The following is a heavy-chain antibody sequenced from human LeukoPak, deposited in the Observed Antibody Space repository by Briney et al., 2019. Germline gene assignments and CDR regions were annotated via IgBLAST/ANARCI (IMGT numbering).Heavy chain of an antibody. CDR2: ISSSSSYI. D-gene: IGHD6-6*01. J-gene: IGHJ4*02. Sequence: GGSLSLSXAASGFTFSSYSMNWIRHAQGTGLERVSSISSSSSYIYYADSVKGRFTISRDNAKNSLYLQMNSLRAEDTAVYYCARGGGEYSSSSGVYWGQGTLVTVSS. V-gene: IGHV3-21*01. CDR3: ARGGGEYSSSSGVY. CDR1: GFTFSSYS.